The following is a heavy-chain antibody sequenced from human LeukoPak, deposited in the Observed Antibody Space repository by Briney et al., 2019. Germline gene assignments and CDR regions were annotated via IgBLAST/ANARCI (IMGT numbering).Heavy chain of an antibody. CDR2: TVSEIDGGTT. CDR1: GFTFNYAW. CDR3: TRLGYYYGSGSPNQY. Sequence: GGSLRLSCAASGFTFNYAWMSWVRQVPGKGLEWVGQTVSEIDGGTTDYAAPVKGRFTISRDDSKNTAYLQMNSLKTEDTAVYYCTRLGYYYGSGSPNQYWGQGTLVTVSS. D-gene: IGHD3-10*01. V-gene: IGHV3-15*04. J-gene: IGHJ4*02.